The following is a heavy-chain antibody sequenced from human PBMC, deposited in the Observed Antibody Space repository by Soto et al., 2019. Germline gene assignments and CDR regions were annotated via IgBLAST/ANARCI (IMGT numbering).Heavy chain of an antibody. D-gene: IGHD1-1*01. J-gene: IGHJ4*02. V-gene: IGHV3-15*07. Sequence: EVQLVESGGGLVKPGGSLRLSCAASGFTFSNAWMNWVRQAPGKGLEWVGRIKSKTDGGTTDYAAPVKGRFTISRDDSKNTLYLQMNSLKTEDTAVYYCTSLWPSPALALEGGFDYWGQGTLVTVSS. CDR1: GFTFSNAW. CDR3: TSLWPSPALALEGGFDY. CDR2: IKSKTDGGTT.